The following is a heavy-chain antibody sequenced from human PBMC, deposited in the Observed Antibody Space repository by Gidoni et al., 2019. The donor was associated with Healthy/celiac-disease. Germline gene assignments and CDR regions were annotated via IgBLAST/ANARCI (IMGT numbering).Heavy chain of an antibody. CDR1: GFTFGDYA. CDR2: IRSKAYGGTT. V-gene: IGHV3-49*03. D-gene: IGHD3-10*01. J-gene: IGHJ4*02. Sequence: EVQLVESGGGLVQPGRSLRLSCTASGFTFGDYAMSWFRQAPGKGLEWVGFIRSKAYGGTTEYAASVKGRFTISRDDSKSIAYLQMNSLKTEDTAVYYCTRGRSLFRGTLADYWGQGTLVTVSS. CDR3: TRGRSLFRGTLADY.